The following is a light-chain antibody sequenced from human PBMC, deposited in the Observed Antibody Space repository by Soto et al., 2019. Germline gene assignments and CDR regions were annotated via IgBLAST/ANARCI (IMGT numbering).Light chain of an antibody. CDR1: QSVPSTY. V-gene: IGKV3-20*01. J-gene: IGKJ4*01. CDR2: GVS. Sequence: EIVLTQSPGTLSLSPGERATLSCRASQSVPSTYLAWYQQRPGQAPRLLIYGVSTRAPGIPDRFSGSGSGTDFTLTISSLQSEDLAVYYCQQYNRWPPLTFGGGTKVEIK. CDR3: QQYNRWPPLT.